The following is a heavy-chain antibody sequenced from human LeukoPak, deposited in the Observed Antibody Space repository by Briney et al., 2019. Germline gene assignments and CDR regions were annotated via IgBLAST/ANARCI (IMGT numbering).Heavy chain of an antibody. V-gene: IGHV1-46*01. D-gene: IGHD6-19*01. CDR2: ISAYNGNT. J-gene: IGHJ4*02. Sequence: GASVKVSCKAFGYTFTSNYMHWVRQAPGQGLEWMGWISAYNGNTNYAQKFQGRVTMTRDMSTSTVYMELSSLRSEDTAVYYCARVAVAGTWFDYWGQGTLVTVSS. CDR1: GYTFTSNY. CDR3: ARVAVAGTWFDY.